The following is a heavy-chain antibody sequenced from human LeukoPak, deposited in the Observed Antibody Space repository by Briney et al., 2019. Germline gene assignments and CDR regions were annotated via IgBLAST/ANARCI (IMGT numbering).Heavy chain of an antibody. V-gene: IGHV4-59*01. Sequence: SETLSLTCTVSGGSISSYYWSWIRQPPGKGLEWIGYIYYSGSTNYNPSLKSRVTISVDTSKNQFSLKLSSVTAADTAVYYCARLQRGENSFDIWGQGTMVTVSS. J-gene: IGHJ3*02. CDR2: IYYSGST. D-gene: IGHD3-16*01. CDR3: ARLQRGENSFDI. CDR1: GGSISSYY.